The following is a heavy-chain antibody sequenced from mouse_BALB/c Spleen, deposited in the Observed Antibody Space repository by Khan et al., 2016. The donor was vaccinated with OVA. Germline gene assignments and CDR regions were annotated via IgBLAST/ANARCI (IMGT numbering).Heavy chain of an antibody. J-gene: IGHJ3*01. Sequence: QVQLQQSGAELARPGASVKMSCKASGYTFTSYTIHWIKVRPGQGLEWIGFINPSNGYTNYNQKFKDKATLTADKSSTTVHMQLSSLTSDDSAVYNCERDGAYHRNDGWFAYWGQGTLVTVSA. CDR3: ERDGAYHRNDGWFAY. V-gene: IGHV1-4*01. CDR2: INPSNGYT. D-gene: IGHD2-14*01. CDR1: GYTFTSYT.